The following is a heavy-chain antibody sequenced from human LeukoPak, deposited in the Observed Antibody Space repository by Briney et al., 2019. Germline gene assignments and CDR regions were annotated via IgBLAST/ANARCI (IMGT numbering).Heavy chain of an antibody. V-gene: IGHV4-4*07. CDR1: GGSFGTYY. D-gene: IGHD3-16*01. Sequence: SETLSLTCTISGGSFGTYYWSWIRQPAGKGLEWIGRIYTSGSTNYNPSLKSRVTMSVDTSKNQFSLKLSSVTAADTAVYYCARVWRRTLFDPWGQGTLVTVSS. CDR2: IYTSGST. J-gene: IGHJ5*02. CDR3: ARVWRRTLFDP.